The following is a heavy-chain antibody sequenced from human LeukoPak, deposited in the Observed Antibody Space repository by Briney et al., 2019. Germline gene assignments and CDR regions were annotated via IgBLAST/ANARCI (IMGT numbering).Heavy chain of an antibody. CDR3: ARERKYDSNFDY. CDR2: ISYDGRNK. Sequence: RPGGSLRLPCAASGFTFSNYAMHWVRQAPGKGLEWMSVISYDGRNKYFADSVKGRFTLSRDNSKNTLYLQMNSLRAEDTAVYYCARERKYDSNFDYWGQGTLVTVSS. D-gene: IGHD1-1*01. CDR1: GFTFSNYA. V-gene: IGHV3-30*04. J-gene: IGHJ4*02.